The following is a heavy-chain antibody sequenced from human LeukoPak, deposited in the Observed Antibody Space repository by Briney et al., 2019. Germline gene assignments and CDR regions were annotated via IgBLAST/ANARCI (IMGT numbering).Heavy chain of an antibody. V-gene: IGHV4-59*01. CDR3: ARGTIMVGP. J-gene: IGHJ5*02. CDR1: GGSLSTYY. D-gene: IGHD2-8*01. CDR2: ISYSGTT. Sequence: SETLSFTCTVSGGSLSTYYWSWIRQPPGMGLEWIGYISYSGTTNYNPSLKSRVTISVDTSKNQFSLKVSSVTAADTAVYYCARGTIMVGPWGQGTLVTVSS.